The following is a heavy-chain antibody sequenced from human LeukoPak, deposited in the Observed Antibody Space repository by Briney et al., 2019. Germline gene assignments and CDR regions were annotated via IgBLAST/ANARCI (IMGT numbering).Heavy chain of an antibody. CDR1: GYTFTNYY. J-gene: IGHJ4*02. D-gene: IGHD3-10*01. CDR3: ARSVEDLHPLDY. V-gene: IGHV1-46*01. Sequence: ASVKVSCKASGYTFTNYYIHWVRQAPGQGLEWMGIITPSGGITSYAQKFQGRVTMTRDTSTSTVYMELSSLRSEDTAVYYCARSVEDLHPLDYWGQGTLVTVSS. CDR2: ITPSGGIT.